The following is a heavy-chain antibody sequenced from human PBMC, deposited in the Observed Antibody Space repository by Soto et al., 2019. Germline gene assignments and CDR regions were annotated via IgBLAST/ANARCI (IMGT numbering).Heavy chain of an antibody. J-gene: IGHJ6*04. CDR2: IYWDDDK. CDR1: AFSLSTGGVG. V-gene: IGHV2-5*02. Sequence: SGPTLVNPTQTLTLTCTFSAFSLSTGGVGVGWIRQPPGKALEWLALIYWDDDKRYSPSLRSRLTITKDTSKNQVVLTMTNMDPVDTATYYCIQSRCGGDCLQSYASYYYYGMDVWGKGTTVPVSS. CDR3: IQSRCGGDCLQSYASYYYYGMDV. D-gene: IGHD2-21*02.